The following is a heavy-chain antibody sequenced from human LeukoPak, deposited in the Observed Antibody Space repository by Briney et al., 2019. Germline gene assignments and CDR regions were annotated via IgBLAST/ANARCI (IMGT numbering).Heavy chain of an antibody. V-gene: IGHV1-46*01. D-gene: IGHD5-18*01. Sequence: ASVKVSCKASGYIFTSYYMHWVRQAPGQGLEWMGIINPSGGSTSYAQKFQGRVTMTRDTSTSTVYMELSSLRSEDTAVYYCATAYNYGRDAFDIWGQGTMVTVSS. CDR2: INPSGGST. J-gene: IGHJ3*02. CDR3: ATAYNYGRDAFDI. CDR1: GYIFTSYY.